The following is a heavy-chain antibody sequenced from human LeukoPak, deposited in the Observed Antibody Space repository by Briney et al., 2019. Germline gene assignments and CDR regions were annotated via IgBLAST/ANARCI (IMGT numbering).Heavy chain of an antibody. V-gene: IGHV1-2*02. D-gene: IGHD5-18*01. Sequence: ASVKVSCKASGYTFTGYYMHWVRQAPGQGLEWMGWINPNSGGTNYAQKFQGRVTMTRDTSISTAYMELSRLRSDDTAVYYCARERSPDTAMVRDVYYFDYWGQGTLVTVSS. J-gene: IGHJ4*02. CDR1: GYTFTGYY. CDR3: ARERSPDTAMVRDVYYFDY. CDR2: INPNSGGT.